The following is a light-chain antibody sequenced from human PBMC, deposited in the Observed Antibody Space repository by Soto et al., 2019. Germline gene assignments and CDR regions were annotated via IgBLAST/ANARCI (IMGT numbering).Light chain of an antibody. CDR1: QSISDY. Sequence: DIQMTQSPSALSAFVGDRVTITCRASQSISDYLNWYQQRPGKAPKVLIYGASNLQSGVPSRFSGSGSGTDCTLTISSLQPEDFATYYCQQSYTTWTFGQGTKVEIK. CDR2: GAS. CDR3: QQSYTTWT. V-gene: IGKV1-39*01. J-gene: IGKJ1*01.